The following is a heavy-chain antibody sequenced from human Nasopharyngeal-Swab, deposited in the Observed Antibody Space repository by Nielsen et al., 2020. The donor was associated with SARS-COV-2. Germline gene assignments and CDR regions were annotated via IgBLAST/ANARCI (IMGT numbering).Heavy chain of an antibody. CDR3: AKDLGYCSSTSCAAGSFDY. J-gene: IGHJ4*02. D-gene: IGHD2-2*01. CDR2: IQYDGSNK. Sequence: GESLKVSCAASGFTFSSYGMHWVRQAPGKGLEWVAFIQYDGSNKYYADSVKGRFTISRDNSKNTLYLQMNSLRAEDTAVYYCAKDLGYCSSTSCAAGSFDYWGQGTLVTVSS. CDR1: GFTFSSYG. V-gene: IGHV3-30*02.